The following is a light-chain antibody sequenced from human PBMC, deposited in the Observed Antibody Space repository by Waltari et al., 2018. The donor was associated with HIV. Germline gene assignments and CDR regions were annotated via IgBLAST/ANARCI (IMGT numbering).Light chain of an antibody. CDR2: GAS. J-gene: IGKJ1*01. Sequence: EVVLTQSPATVSVSPGGSVILSCRASQSVTKNLAWYQQKPGQAPRRVICGASTSAAGVPARFTGRESETQFTLTISSLQSEYFAIDYCQQYHNYCTCGQGSK. CDR3: QQYHNYCT. V-gene: IGKV3-15*01. CDR1: QSVTKN.